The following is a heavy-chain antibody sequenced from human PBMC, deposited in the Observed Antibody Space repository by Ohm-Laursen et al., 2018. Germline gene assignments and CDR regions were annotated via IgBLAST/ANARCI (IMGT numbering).Heavy chain of an antibody. J-gene: IGHJ4*02. Sequence: SLRLSCAASGFTFSDHFMDWVRQAPGKGLEWVGRIRNKAYGYTTEYAASVKGRFSISRDDSKNSVYLQMNSLKTEDTAVYYCAKDHYYYDSSGYYTGFDYWGQGTLVTVSS. V-gene: IGHV3-72*01. CDR3: AKDHYYYDSSGYYTGFDY. CDR2: IRNKAYGYTT. D-gene: IGHD3-22*01. CDR1: GFTFSDHF.